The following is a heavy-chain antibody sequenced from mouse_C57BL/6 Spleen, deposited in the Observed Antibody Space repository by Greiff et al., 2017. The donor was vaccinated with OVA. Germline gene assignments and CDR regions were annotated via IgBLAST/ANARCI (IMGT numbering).Heavy chain of an antibody. J-gene: IGHJ4*01. CDR2: IWRGGST. CDR3: AKIYDGYSYAMDY. D-gene: IGHD2-3*01. V-gene: IGHV2-5*01. CDR1: GFSLTSYG. Sequence: QVHVKQSGPGLVQPSQSLSITCTVSGFSLTSYGVHWVRQSPGKGLEWLGVIWRGGSTDYNAAFMSRLSITKDNSKSQVFYKMNSLQADDTAIYYCAKIYDGYSYAMDYWGQGTSVTVSS.